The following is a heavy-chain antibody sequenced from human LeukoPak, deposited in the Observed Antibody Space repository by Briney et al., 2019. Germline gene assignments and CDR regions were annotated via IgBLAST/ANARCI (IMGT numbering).Heavy chain of an antibody. Sequence: GRSLRLSCAASGFTFSSYGMHWVRQAPGKGLEWVAVIWYDGSSKYYADSVKGRFTISRDNSKNTLYLQMNSLRAEDTAVYYCARDHVAAAGYYYGMDVWGQGTTVTVSS. V-gene: IGHV3-33*01. D-gene: IGHD6-13*01. CDR2: IWYDGSSK. CDR1: GFTFSSYG. J-gene: IGHJ6*02. CDR3: ARDHVAAAGYYYGMDV.